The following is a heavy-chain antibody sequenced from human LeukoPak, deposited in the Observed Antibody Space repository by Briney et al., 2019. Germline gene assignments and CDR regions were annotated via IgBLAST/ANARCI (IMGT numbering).Heavy chain of an antibody. Sequence: PGGSLRLSCAASGFTFSSYSMNWVRQAPGKGLEWVSSISSSSSYIYYADSVKGRFTISRDNAKNSLYLQMNSPRAEDTAVYYRARDRPSYDFWSGYSPYYYYGMDVWGQGTTVTVSS. J-gene: IGHJ6*02. V-gene: IGHV3-21*01. D-gene: IGHD3-3*01. CDR2: ISSSSSYI. CDR1: GFTFSSYS. CDR3: ARDRPSYDFWSGYSPYYYYGMDV.